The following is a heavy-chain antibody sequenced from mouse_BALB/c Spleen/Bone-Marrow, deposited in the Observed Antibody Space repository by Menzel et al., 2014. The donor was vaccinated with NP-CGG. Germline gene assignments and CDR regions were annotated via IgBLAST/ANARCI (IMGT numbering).Heavy chain of an antibody. CDR1: GSTFSNYW. J-gene: IGHJ4*01. CDR2: IRLKSNNYAT. D-gene: IGHD2-1*01. CDR3: TRGIYYGNFYAMDY. Sequence: EVKLVESGGGLVQPGESMKLTCVASGSTFSNYWMNWVRQSPEKGLEWVAEIRLKSNNYATHYAESVKGRFTISRDDSKSRIYLQMKNLRAEDAGIYYCTRGIYYGNFYAMDYWGQGTSVTVSS. V-gene: IGHV6-6*02.